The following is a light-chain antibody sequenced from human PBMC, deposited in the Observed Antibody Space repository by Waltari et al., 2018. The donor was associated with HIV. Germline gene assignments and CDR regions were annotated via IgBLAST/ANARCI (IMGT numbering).Light chain of an antibody. V-gene: IGLV2-14*01. Sequence: QSALTQPASMSGSPGQSITITCPGSSLDLGLYDFVSWYKHLPNTAPQLIIYGVNRRPLGITSRFSASKSGDVASMTISGLQAEDEADYYCTSHTLTRILLFGGGTRLTVL. J-gene: IGLJ3*02. CDR2: GVN. CDR3: TSHTLTRILL. CDR1: SLDLGLYDF.